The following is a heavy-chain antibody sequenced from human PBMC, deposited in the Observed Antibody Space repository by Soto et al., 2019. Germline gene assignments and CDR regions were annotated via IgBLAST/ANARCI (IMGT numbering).Heavy chain of an antibody. J-gene: IGHJ5*02. Sequence: QITLKESGPPLVKPTQTLTLTCTFSGFSLSTSGVGVGWIRQPPGKALEWLALIYWDDDKRYSPSLKSRLTINKDTSKNQVVLTMTNMDPVDTATYYCAHTTSEAYGDYMCDPWGQGTLVTVSS. D-gene: IGHD4-17*01. CDR2: IYWDDDK. V-gene: IGHV2-5*02. CDR3: AHTTSEAYGDYMCDP. CDR1: GFSLSTSGVG.